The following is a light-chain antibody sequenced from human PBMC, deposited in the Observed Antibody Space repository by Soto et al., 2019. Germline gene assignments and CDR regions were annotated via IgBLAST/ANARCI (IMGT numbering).Light chain of an antibody. CDR3: SSYVSSSTYA. V-gene: IGLV2-14*01. J-gene: IGLJ1*01. CDR1: SSDVGTYKS. CDR2: EVS. Sequence: QSALTQPASVSGSPGQSITISCTETSSDVGTYKSASWYQQHPGKAPKLLIYEVSNRPSGVSNRFSGSKSGNTASLTISGLQAEDEADYYCSSYVSSSTYAFGTGTKLTVL.